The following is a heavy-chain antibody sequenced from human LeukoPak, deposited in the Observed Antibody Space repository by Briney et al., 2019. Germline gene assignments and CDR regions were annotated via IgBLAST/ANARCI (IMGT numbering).Heavy chain of an antibody. V-gene: IGHV3-48*01. CDR2: ISSSSSTI. Sequence: PGGSLRLSCAASGFTFSSYSMNWVRQAPGKGLEWVSYISSSSSTIYYADSVKGRFTISRDNAKNSLYLQMNSLRAEDTAVYYCANYGVGKMRHFDYWGQGTLVTVSS. CDR3: ANYGVGKMRHFDY. J-gene: IGHJ4*02. D-gene: IGHD4-17*01. CDR1: GFTFSSYS.